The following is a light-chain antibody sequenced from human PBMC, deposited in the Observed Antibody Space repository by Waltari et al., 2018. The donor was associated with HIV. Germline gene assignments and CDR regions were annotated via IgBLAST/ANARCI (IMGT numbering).Light chain of an antibody. Sequence: SSVLTQPPSESVAPGQTARVTCGGQTVGSNSVHGYQQKAGQPPTLVLYDDTDRPSGIPERFSGSNSGNTATLTISRVEVGDEADYYCHVWDSAGDGHVFGSGTKVTV. CDR1: TVGSNS. V-gene: IGLV3-21*02. CDR2: DDT. CDR3: HVWDSAGDGHV. J-gene: IGLJ1*01.